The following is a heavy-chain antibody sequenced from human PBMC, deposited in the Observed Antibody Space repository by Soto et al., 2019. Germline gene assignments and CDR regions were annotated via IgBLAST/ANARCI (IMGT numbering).Heavy chain of an antibody. Sequence: SLSLSCAASVFSFCSYALSWVRQAPGKGLEWVSTISGSYGKTFYADSVKCRFSISRDTSQNTLYLQMNSLRADDTAIYYCARWSYLDYWGQGTRVTVSS. V-gene: IGHV3-23*01. CDR1: VFSFCSYA. J-gene: IGHJ4*02. CDR3: ARWSYLDY. D-gene: IGHD3-3*01. CDR2: ISGSYGKT.